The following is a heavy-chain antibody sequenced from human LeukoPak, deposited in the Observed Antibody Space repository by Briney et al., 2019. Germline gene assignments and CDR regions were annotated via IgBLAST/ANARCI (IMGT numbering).Heavy chain of an antibody. CDR3: ARDAPFVRAGFDH. CDR2: MSYDGNNE. J-gene: IGHJ4*02. V-gene: IGHV3-30*03. CDR1: GFTFSSYS. Sequence: GGSLRLSCAASGFTFSSYSTNWVRQAPGKGLEWVADMSYDGNNEYYGDSVKGRFTISRDNSKNTLYLQMNSLRAEDTAVYYCARDAPFVRAGFDHWGQGTLVTVSS.